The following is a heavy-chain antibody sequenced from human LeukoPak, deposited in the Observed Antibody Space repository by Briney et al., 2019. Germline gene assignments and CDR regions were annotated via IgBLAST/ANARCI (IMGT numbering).Heavy chain of an antibody. CDR3: ARVGSSLTYYFDY. V-gene: IGHV3-21*01. Sequence: GGSLRLSCAASGFTFSSYTMNWVRQAPGKGLEWVSSISTISTNIHYADSVKGRFTISRDNAKSSLYLQMNGLRPEDTAVYYCARVGSSLTYYFDYWGQGTLVTVSS. D-gene: IGHD6-13*01. CDR1: GFTFSSYT. J-gene: IGHJ4*02. CDR2: ISTISTNI.